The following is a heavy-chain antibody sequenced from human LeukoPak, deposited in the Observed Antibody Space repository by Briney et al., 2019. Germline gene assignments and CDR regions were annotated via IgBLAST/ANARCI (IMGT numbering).Heavy chain of an antibody. CDR3: AREGLSTLNWFDP. D-gene: IGHD3-16*02. CDR2: ISSSSSYT. V-gene: IGHV3-21*01. Sequence: PGGSLRLSCAASGFTFSSYSMNWVRQAPGKGLEWVSSISSSSSYTYYADSVKGRFTISRDNAKNSLYLQMNSLRAEDTAVYYCAREGLSTLNWFDPWGQGTLVTVSS. J-gene: IGHJ5*02. CDR1: GFTFSSYS.